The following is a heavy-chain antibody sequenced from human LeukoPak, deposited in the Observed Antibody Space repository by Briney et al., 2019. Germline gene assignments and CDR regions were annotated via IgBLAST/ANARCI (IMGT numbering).Heavy chain of an antibody. Sequence: GASVKVSCKVSGYSLSELSIHWVRQAPGKRLEWMGGFDPEDGETIYAQKFQGRVTMTEDTSTNTAKMELSSLRSDDTAVYYCATGGTYYYGNTSHHTFDYWGQGTLVTVSS. D-gene: IGHD3-10*01. CDR1: GYSLSELS. CDR2: FDPEDGET. V-gene: IGHV1-24*01. CDR3: ATGGTYYYGNTSHHTFDY. J-gene: IGHJ4*02.